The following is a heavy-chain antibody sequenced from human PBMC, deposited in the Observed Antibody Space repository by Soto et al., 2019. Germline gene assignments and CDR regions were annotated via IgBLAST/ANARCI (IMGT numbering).Heavy chain of an antibody. D-gene: IGHD6-19*01. CDR1: GFTFDDYA. J-gene: IGHJ4*02. Sequence: EVQLVESGGGLVQPGRSLRLSCAASGFTFDDYAMHWVRQPPGKGLEWVSGITWNSGIIGYADSVKGRFTISRDNAKNSLYLQMNSLRAEDTAVYYCARDRGWSLFDYWGQGTLVTVSS. CDR2: ITWNSGII. CDR3: ARDRGWSLFDY. V-gene: IGHV3-9*01.